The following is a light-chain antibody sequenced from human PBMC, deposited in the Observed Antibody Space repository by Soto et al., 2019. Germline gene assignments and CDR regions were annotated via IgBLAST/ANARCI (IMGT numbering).Light chain of an antibody. CDR2: DAS. Sequence: ETVLTQSPATLSLSPGERATLSCRASQSVSSYLAWYQQKPGQAPRLLIYDASNRATGIPARFSGSGSGTDFTLTISSLEPEDFAVYYCQQRRTFGQGTKVDI. CDR3: QQRRT. J-gene: IGKJ1*01. V-gene: IGKV3-11*01. CDR1: QSVSSY.